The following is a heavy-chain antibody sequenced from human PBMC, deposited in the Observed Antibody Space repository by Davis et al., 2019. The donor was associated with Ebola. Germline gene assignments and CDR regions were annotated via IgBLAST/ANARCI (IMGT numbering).Heavy chain of an antibody. CDR2: IIPIFGTA. V-gene: IGHV1-69*13. CDR3: ARGMVRFRPRDAFDI. Sequence: SVKVSCKASGGTFSSYAISWVRQAPGQGLEWMGGIIPIFGTANYAQKFQGRVTITADESTSTAYMELSSLRSEDTAVYYCARGMVRFRPRDAFDIWGQGTMVTVSS. CDR1: GGTFSSYA. D-gene: IGHD3-10*01. J-gene: IGHJ3*02.